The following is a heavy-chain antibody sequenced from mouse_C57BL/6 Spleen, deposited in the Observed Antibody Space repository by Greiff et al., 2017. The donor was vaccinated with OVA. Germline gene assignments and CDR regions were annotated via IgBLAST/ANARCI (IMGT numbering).Heavy chain of an antibody. CDR1: GYTFTSYW. D-gene: IGHD1-1*01. J-gene: IGHJ2*01. Sequence: QVQLQQPGAELVMPGASVKLSCKASGYTFTSYWMHWVKQRPGHGLEWIGEIDPSDSYTNYNQKFKGKSTLTVDKSSSTAYMQLSSLTSEASAVSSCSCYSGSSCYFDYWGQGTTLTVSS. V-gene: IGHV1-69*01. CDR3: SCYSGSSCYFDY. CDR2: IDPSDSYT.